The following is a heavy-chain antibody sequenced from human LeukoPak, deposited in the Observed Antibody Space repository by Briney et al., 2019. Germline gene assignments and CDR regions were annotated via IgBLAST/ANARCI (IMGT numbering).Heavy chain of an antibody. CDR3: AKGVRHRQYYDFWSGSYNWFDP. V-gene: IGHV3-30*18. Sequence: GGSLRLSCAASGFTFSSYGMHWVRQAPGKGLEWVAVISYDGSNKYYADSVKGRFTISRDNSKNTLYLQMNSQRAEDTAVYYCAKGVRHRQYYDFWSGSYNWFDPWGQGTLVTVSS. CDR1: GFTFSSYG. D-gene: IGHD3-3*01. J-gene: IGHJ5*02. CDR2: ISYDGSNK.